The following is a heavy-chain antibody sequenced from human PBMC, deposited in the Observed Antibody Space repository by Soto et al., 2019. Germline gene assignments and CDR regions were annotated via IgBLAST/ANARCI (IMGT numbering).Heavy chain of an antibody. CDR1: GYGYTSYG. CDR2: MNPNSGNT. V-gene: IGHV1-8*01. D-gene: IGHD6-13*01. Sequence: SVKASCEASGYGYTSYGLSWVRQDNEQGLEWMGWMNPNSGNTGYAQKFQGRVTMTRNTSISTAYMELSSLRSEDTAVYYCARAKEGRIAAAGLPFDPWGQGTLVTGSS. CDR3: ARAKEGRIAAAGLPFDP. J-gene: IGHJ5*02.